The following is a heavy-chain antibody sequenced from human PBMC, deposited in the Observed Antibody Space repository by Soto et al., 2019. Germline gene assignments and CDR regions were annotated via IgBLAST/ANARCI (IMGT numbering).Heavy chain of an antibody. Sequence: SETLSLTCTVSGASISGFYWSWIRKSAGKGLEWIGRIYATGTTDYNPSPKSRVMMSVDTSKKQFSLKLRSVTAADTAVYYCVRDGTKTLRDWFDPWGQGISVTVSS. V-gene: IGHV4-4*07. CDR2: IYATGTT. J-gene: IGHJ5*02. D-gene: IGHD1-1*01. CDR1: GASISGFY. CDR3: VRDGTKTLRDWFDP.